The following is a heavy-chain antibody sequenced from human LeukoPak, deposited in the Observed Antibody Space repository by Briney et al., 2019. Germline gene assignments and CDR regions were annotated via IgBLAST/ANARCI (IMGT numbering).Heavy chain of an antibody. D-gene: IGHD3-3*01. CDR2: MNPNSGNT. Sequence: ASVKVSCKASGYTFTSYDINWVRQATGQGLEWMGWMNPNSGNTGYAQKFQGRVTMTRNTSISTAYMELGSLRSEDTAVYYCARGRDSYYDFWSGYYKDFDYWGQGTLVTVSS. CDR3: ARGRDSYYDFWSGYYKDFDY. J-gene: IGHJ4*02. V-gene: IGHV1-8*01. CDR1: GYTFTSYD.